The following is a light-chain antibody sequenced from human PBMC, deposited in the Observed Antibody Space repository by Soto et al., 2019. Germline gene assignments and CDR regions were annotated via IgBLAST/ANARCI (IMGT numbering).Light chain of an antibody. CDR1: QSLLHSNGYNY. Sequence: DIVMTQSPLSLPVTPGEPASISCRSSQSLLHSNGYNYLDWYLQKPGQSPQFLIYLGSTRASGGPDRFSGSGSGTDFTLKISRVEAEDVGIYYCMQALQVPHTFGPGTKLEIK. J-gene: IGKJ2*01. V-gene: IGKV2-28*01. CDR2: LGS. CDR3: MQALQVPHT.